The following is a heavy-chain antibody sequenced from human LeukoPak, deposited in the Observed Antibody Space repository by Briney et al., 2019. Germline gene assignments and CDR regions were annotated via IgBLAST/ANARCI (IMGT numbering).Heavy chain of an antibody. CDR2: ISWSSGSI. V-gene: IGHV3-9*03. CDR1: GFTFDDYA. CDR3: ARGRDGYNGIGDY. D-gene: IGHD5-24*01. J-gene: IGHJ4*02. Sequence: GGSLRLSCAASGFTFDDYAMHWVRQAPGKSLEGVSGISWSSGSIGYADSVKGRFTISRDNAKNSLYLHMKSLRAEDMDLYYCARGRDGYNGIGDYWGQGTLVTVSS.